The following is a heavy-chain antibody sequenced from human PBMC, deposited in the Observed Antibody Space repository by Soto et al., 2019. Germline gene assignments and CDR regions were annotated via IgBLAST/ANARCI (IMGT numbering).Heavy chain of an antibody. Sequence: GGSLRLSCAASGFTVSNNYMSWVRQAPGKGLEWVSVIYSGGSAYYADSVKGRFTISRDNSKNTLYLQMNSLRAEDTGVYYCAKGNNSWYVDYWGQGTLVTVSS. CDR1: GFTVSNNY. D-gene: IGHD6-13*01. J-gene: IGHJ4*02. CDR2: IYSGGSA. V-gene: IGHV3-66*01. CDR3: AKGNNSWYVDY.